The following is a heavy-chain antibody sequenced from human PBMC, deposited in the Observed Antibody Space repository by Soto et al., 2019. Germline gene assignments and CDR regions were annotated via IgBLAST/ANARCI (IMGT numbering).Heavy chain of an antibody. CDR1: GFTFSSYA. J-gene: IGHJ4*02. D-gene: IGHD2-15*01. V-gene: IGHV3-30-3*01. CDR3: ARDQVTTSEDTPSGFDY. Sequence: QVQLVESGGGVVQPGRSLRLSCAASGFTFSSYAMHWVRQAPGKGLEWVAVISYDGSNKYYADSVKGRFTISRDNSKNTLYLQMNSLRAEDTAVYYCARDQVTTSEDTPSGFDYWGQGTLVTVSS. CDR2: ISYDGSNK.